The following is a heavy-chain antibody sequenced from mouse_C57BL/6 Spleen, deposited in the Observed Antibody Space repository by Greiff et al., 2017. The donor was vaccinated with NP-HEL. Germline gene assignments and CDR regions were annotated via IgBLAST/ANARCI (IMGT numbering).Heavy chain of an antibody. J-gene: IGHJ4*01. CDR2: IYPGDGDT. CDR1: GYAFSSYW. V-gene: IGHV1-80*01. Sequence: QVQLKESGAELVKPGASVKISCKASGYAFSSYWMNWVKQRPGKGLEWIGQIYPGDGDTNYNGKFKGKATLTADKSSSTAYMQLSSLTSEDSAVYVCARFGAYYSNYDAMDYWGQGTSVTVSS. CDR3: ARFGAYYSNYDAMDY. D-gene: IGHD2-5*01.